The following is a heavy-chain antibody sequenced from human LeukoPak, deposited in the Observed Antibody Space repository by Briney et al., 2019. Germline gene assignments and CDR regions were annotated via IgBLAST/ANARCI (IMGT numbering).Heavy chain of an antibody. Sequence: ASVKVSCKASGYTFASYAMHWVRQAPGQRLEWMGWINAGNGNTKYSQKFQGRVTITRDTSASTAYMELSSLRSEDTAVYYCASNVWFGDFYYYYYGMDVWGQGTTVTVSS. D-gene: IGHD3-10*01. CDR2: INAGNGNT. J-gene: IGHJ6*02. V-gene: IGHV1-3*01. CDR3: ASNVWFGDFYYYYYGMDV. CDR1: GYTFASYA.